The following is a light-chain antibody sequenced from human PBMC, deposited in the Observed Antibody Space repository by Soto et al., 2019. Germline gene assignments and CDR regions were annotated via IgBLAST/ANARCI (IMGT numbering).Light chain of an antibody. J-gene: IGKJ5*01. Sequence: EIRWRQSPGTVSLSPGERATLSGRASQSVSSSYLAWYQQKPGQAPRLLIYGASSRATGIPDRFSGSGSGTDFTLTISRLEPEDFAVYYCQQYGSSPTFGQGTRLEIK. CDR1: QSVSSSY. V-gene: IGKV3-20*01. CDR2: GAS. CDR3: QQYGSSPT.